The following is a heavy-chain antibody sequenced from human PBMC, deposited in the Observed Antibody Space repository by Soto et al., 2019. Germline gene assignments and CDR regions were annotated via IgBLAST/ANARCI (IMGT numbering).Heavy chain of an antibody. CDR2: ISAYNGDT. CDR1: GYTFTNYG. D-gene: IGHD6-6*01. V-gene: IGHV1-18*01. CDR3: ARVRQLVGYFYYYMDV. J-gene: IGHJ6*03. Sequence: QVQLLKSGAEVKKPGASVKVSCKASGYTFTNYGITWVRQAPGQGLEWMGWISAYNGDTHYTQRLQGRVTMTTDTSTSTAYMELRGLRSDDTAVYYWARVRQLVGYFYYYMDVWGKGTTVTVSS.